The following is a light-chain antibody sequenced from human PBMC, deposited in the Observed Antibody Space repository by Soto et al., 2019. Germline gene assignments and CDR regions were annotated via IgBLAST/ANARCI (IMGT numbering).Light chain of an antibody. CDR1: SSNFGGYSY. J-gene: IGLJ3*02. CDR2: DVT. V-gene: IGLV2-11*01. Sequence: QSALTQPRSVSGSPGQSVTISCTGTSSNFGGYSYVSWYQQHPGIAPQLIIYDVTKRPSGVPDRFSGSKSGNTASLTISGLQAEDEADYYCCSYAGSYSWVFGGGTQLTVL. CDR3: CSYAGSYSWV.